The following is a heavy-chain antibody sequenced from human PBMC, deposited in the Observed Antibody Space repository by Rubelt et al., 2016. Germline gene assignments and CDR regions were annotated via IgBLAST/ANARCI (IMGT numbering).Heavy chain of an antibody. V-gene: IGHV4-31*03. CDR2: IYYSGST. Sequence: QVQLQESGPGLVKPSQTLSLTCTVSGGSISSGGYYWSWIRQHPGKGLEWIGYIYYSGSTYYNPSLKSRVTILVDTSKNQFSLKLSSVTAADTAVYYCARADYYDSSGYHNWFDPWGQGTLVTVSS. CDR3: ARADYYDSSGYHNWFDP. J-gene: IGHJ5*02. D-gene: IGHD3-22*01. CDR1: GGSISSGGYY.